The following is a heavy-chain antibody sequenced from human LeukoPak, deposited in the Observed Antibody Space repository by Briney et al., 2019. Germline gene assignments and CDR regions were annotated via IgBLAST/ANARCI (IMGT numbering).Heavy chain of an antibody. J-gene: IGHJ4*02. Sequence: ASVNVSCKASGYTFTSYGISWVRQAPGQGLEWMGWISAYNGNTNYAQKLQGRVTMTTDTSTSTAYMELRSLRSDDTAVYYCARDYGPTHYYGSGTLLSPDYWGQGTLVTVSS. CDR1: GYTFTSYG. CDR3: ARDYGPTHYYGSGTLLSPDY. D-gene: IGHD3-10*01. CDR2: ISAYNGNT. V-gene: IGHV1-18*01.